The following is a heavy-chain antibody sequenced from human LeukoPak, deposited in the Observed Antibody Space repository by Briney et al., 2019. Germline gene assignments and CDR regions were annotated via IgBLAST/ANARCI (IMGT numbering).Heavy chain of an antibody. J-gene: IGHJ4*02. Sequence: SVHVSCMASVCIFSSYSCSGVQQAPGQGVEWMGVIIPIFGTAHYAQKFQGRVTITADESTSTAYMELSSLRSEDTAVYYYARVVDIVARYYFDYWGQGTLVTVSS. CDR2: IIPIFGTA. D-gene: IGHD5-12*01. V-gene: IGHV1-69*01. CDR3: ARVVDIVARYYFDY. CDR1: VCIFSSYS.